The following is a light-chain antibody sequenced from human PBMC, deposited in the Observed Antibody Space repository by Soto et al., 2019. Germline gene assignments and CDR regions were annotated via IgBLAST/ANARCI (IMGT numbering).Light chain of an antibody. V-gene: IGKV1-9*01. Sequence: DIQLTQSPSFLSASVRDRVTITCRASQVLRSYLAWYQQKPGKAPKLLIYGVSTLQSGVPSRFSGSGSGTEFTLTISSLQPEDFATYYCQQLNTYPLTFGGGTKVEIK. CDR1: QVLRSY. J-gene: IGKJ4*01. CDR3: QQLNTYPLT. CDR2: GVS.